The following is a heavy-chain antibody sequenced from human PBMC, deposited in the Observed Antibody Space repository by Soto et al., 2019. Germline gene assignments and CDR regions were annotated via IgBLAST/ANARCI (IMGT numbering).Heavy chain of an antibody. CDR1: AYTFTAYY. V-gene: IGHV1-2*02. J-gene: IGHJ4*02. Sequence: QVQLVQSEAEVRKPGASVKVSCEASAYTFTAYYLHWVRQAPGQGLEWMGWINPNSGATKYAQILQGRVTMTRDTSINTAYMELSSLRSEDTAVYYCARVGRIAVAGTWGSFFDYWGQGTLVTVSS. CDR3: ARVGRIAVAGTWGSFFDY. CDR2: INPNSGAT. D-gene: IGHD6-19*01.